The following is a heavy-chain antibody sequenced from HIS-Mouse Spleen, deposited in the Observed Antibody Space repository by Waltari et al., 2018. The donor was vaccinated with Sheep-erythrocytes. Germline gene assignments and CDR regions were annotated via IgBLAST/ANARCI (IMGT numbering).Heavy chain of an antibody. V-gene: IGHV3-64*01. CDR3: ARGSIAVAGYYFDY. CDR1: GFTFSSYA. CDR2: ISSNGGST. Sequence: EVQLVESGGGLVQPGGSLRLSCAASGFTFSSYAMHWVRQAPGKGLEYVSAISSNGGSTYYANSVKGRFTSSRDNSKNTLYLQMGRLRAEDMAVYYCARGSIAVAGYYFDYWGQGTLVTVSS. J-gene: IGHJ4*02. D-gene: IGHD6-19*01.